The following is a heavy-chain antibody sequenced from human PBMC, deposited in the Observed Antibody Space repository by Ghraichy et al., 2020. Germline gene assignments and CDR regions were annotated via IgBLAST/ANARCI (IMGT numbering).Heavy chain of an antibody. V-gene: IGHV5-10-1*01. D-gene: IGHD6-13*01. CDR1: GYSFTSYW. CDR3: ARHLSESERGSSWDYYYYGMDV. CDR2: IDPSDSYT. Sequence: GGSLRLSCKGSGYSFTSYWISWVRQMPGKGLEWMGRIDPSDSYTNYSPSFQGHVTISADKSISTAYLQWSSLKASDTAMYYCARHLSESERGSSWDYYYYGMDVWGQGTTVTVSS. J-gene: IGHJ6*02.